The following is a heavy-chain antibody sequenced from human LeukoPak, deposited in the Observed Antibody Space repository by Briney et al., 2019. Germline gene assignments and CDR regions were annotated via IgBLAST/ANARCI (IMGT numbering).Heavy chain of an antibody. CDR2: IDHSGST. CDR3: ARGSPRITIFGVVISYYYYMDV. V-gene: IGHV4-34*01. Sequence: PSETLSLTCAVYGGSFSGYYWSWIRQPPGKGLEWIGEIDHSGSTNYNPSLKSRVTISVDTSKNQFSLKLSSVTAADTAVYYCARGSPRITIFGVVISYYYYMDVWGKGTTVTVSS. D-gene: IGHD3-3*01. CDR1: GGSFSGYY. J-gene: IGHJ6*03.